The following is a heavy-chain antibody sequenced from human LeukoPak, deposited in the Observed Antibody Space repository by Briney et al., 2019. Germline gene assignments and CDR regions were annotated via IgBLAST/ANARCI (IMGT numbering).Heavy chain of an antibody. J-gene: IGHJ6*02. D-gene: IGHD1-26*01. CDR1: GGTFSKYT. CDR2: ITPLFGTA. V-gene: IGHV1-69*01. CDR3: ARLWELRGPYYYYGMDV. Sequence: GASVKVSCKASGGTFSKYTISWVRQRPGQGLEWMGGITPLFGTANYAQKFQGRVTITVDESTSTAYMELSSLRSEDTAVYYCARLWELRGPYYYYGMDVWGQGTTVTVSS.